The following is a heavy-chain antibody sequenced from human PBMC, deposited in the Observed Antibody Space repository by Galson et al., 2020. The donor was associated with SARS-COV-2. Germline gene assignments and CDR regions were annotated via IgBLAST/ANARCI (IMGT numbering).Heavy chain of an antibody. CDR1: GGSISSSSYY. J-gene: IGHJ4*02. CDR3: AREVLAEFFDY. D-gene: IGHD3-3*01. CDR2: IYYSGST. V-gene: IGHV4-39*02. Sequence: SETLSLTCTVSGGSISSSSYYWGWIRQPPGKGLEWIGSIYYSGSTYYNPSLKSRVTISVDTSKNQFSLKLSSVTAADTAVYYCAREVLAEFFDYWGQGTLVTVSS.